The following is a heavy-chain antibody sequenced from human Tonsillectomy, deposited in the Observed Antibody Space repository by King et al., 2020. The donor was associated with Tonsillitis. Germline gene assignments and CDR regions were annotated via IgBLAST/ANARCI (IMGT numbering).Heavy chain of an antibody. J-gene: IGHJ6*02. CDR3: TKSHDYGDNGDYGMDV. CDR2: LNRGSTSI. Sequence: VQLVESGGGLVKPGGALRLSCAASVFSFGGYTMNLVRPAPGKGLEGGSNLNRGSTSISYADSVRARFTTSSDNSKNPVFMHMNNMRDEETGIYYCTKSHDYGDNGDYGMDVWGQGTTVIVSS. V-gene: IGHV3-21*01. CDR1: VFSFGGYT. D-gene: IGHD4-17*01.